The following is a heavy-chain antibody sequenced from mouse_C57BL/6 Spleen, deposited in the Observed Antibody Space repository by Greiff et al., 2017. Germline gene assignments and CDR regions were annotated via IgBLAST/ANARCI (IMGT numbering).Heavy chain of an antibody. CDR2: IDPETGGT. J-gene: IGHJ3*01. V-gene: IGHV1-15*01. Sequence: VQLQQSGAELVRPGASVTLSCKASGYTFTDYEMHWVKLTPVHGLEWIGAIDPETGGTAYNQKFKGKAILTADKSSSTAYMELRSLTSEDSAVYYCTRDYDSRFAYWGQGTLVTVSA. CDR3: TRDYDSRFAY. D-gene: IGHD2-4*01. CDR1: GYTFTDYE.